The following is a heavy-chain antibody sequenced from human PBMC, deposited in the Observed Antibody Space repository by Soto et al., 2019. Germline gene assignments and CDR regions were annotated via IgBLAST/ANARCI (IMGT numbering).Heavy chain of an antibody. V-gene: IGHV3-13*04. CDR3: ARGAATGFDD. CDR2: IGKAGDT. Sequence: EVQLVESGGVLVQPAGSLRLSCAASGFTFSNYDMHWLRQGRGKGLEWVSGIGKAGDTYYVGSVRGRFTTSRENAKNSLYLHMNSMRAGATAGYYCARGAATGFDDWGKGTMVAVSS. D-gene: IGHD6-13*01. J-gene: IGHJ4*02. CDR1: GFTFSNYD.